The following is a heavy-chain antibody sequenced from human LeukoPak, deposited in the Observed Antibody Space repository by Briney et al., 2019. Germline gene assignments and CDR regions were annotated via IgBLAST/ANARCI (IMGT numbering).Heavy chain of an antibody. Sequence: PSETLSLTCTVSGGSISSGAYSWSWIRQPPGKRLEWIGYIYYSDTSYYNPSLKSRVTISVDTSKNQFSLKLRSVTAADTAVYYCARGEYYYDSSGEDFDIWGQGTMVTVSS. CDR1: GGSISSGAYS. D-gene: IGHD3-22*01. J-gene: IGHJ3*02. CDR2: IYYSDTS. CDR3: ARGEYYYDSSGEDFDI. V-gene: IGHV4-30-4*07.